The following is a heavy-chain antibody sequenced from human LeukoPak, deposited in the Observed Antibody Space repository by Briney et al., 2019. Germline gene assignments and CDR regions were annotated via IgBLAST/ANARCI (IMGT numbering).Heavy chain of an antibody. V-gene: IGHV3-23*01. D-gene: IGHD3-3*01. Sequence: GGSLRLSCAASGFTFTNYAMSWVRQAPGKGLEWVSAISAVDNNTYYADSVKGRFTISRDNSRNTLYLQMNSLRAEDTALYYGAKDAAGRVVNYYYFDSWGQETLVAVSS. CDR3: AKDAAGRVVNYYYFDS. CDR2: ISAVDNNT. CDR1: GFTFTNYA. J-gene: IGHJ4*02.